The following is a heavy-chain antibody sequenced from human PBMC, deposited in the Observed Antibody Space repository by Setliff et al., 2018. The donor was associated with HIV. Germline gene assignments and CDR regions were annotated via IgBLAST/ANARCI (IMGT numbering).Heavy chain of an antibody. CDR3: VKDGSATGRYSSYMDV. CDR2: VDWAGDVT. V-gene: IGHV3-9*01. Sequence: GGSLRLSCRVSGFIFKDYAMHWVRQAPGKGLEWVAGVDWAGDVTAYGDFAKGRCTISRDNVKNSLYLQMHSLTTEDTASYFCVKDGSATGRYSSYMDVWGKGTTVTVSS. CDR1: GFIFKDYA. D-gene: IGHD3-9*01. J-gene: IGHJ6*03.